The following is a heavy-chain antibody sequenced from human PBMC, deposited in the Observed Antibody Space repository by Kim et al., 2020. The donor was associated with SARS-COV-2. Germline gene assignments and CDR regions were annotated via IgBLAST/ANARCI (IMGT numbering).Heavy chain of an antibody. CDR1: GDSISTGGYF. V-gene: IGHV4-31*03. D-gene: IGHD3-10*01. J-gene: IGHJ6*02. CDR2: IYYRGTT. CDR3: ARDGGYGSGSYRLDV. Sequence: SETLSLTCTLSGDSISTGGYFWNWIRHHPGEGLEWIGYIYYRGTTNYNPSLKSRLTISIDTSKNQFSLKLSSVTAADTAVYYCARDGGYGSGSYRLDVWGQGTTVTVSS.